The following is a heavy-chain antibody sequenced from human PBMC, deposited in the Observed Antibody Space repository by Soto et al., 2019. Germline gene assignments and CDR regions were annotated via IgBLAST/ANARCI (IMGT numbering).Heavy chain of an antibody. V-gene: IGHV3-30-3*01. CDR3: ATGIHPHYYYYMDV. Sequence: GGSLRLSCAASGFSFSDHYMDWVRQAPGKGLEWVAVISYDGSNKYYADSVKGRFTISRDNSKNTLYLQMNSLRAEDTAVYYYATGIHPHYYYYMDVWGKGTTVTVSS. CDR1: GFSFSDHY. CDR2: ISYDGSNK. J-gene: IGHJ6*03. D-gene: IGHD3-10*01.